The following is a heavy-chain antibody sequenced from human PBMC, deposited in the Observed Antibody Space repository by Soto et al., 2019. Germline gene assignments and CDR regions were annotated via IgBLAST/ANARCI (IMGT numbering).Heavy chain of an antibody. V-gene: IGHV3-30-3*01. Sequence: GGSLRLSCAASGFTFSSYAMHWFRQAPGKGLEWVAVISYDGSNKYYADSVKGRFTISRDNSKNTLYLQMNSLRAEDTAVYYCASPGQQWLVIHTFDYWAQGTLVTVSS. D-gene: IGHD6-19*01. CDR2: ISYDGSNK. CDR1: GFTFSSYA. J-gene: IGHJ4*02. CDR3: ASPGQQWLVIHTFDY.